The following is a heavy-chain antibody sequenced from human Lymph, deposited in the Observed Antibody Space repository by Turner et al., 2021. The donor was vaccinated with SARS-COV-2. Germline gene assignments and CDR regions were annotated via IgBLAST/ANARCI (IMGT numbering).Heavy chain of an antibody. D-gene: IGHD6-25*01. CDR3: ARDVGAALDY. CDR1: GFTFSSYA. V-gene: IGHV3-30-3*01. J-gene: IGHJ4*02. CDR2: ISYEGSNK. Sequence: QVQLVESGGCVVQPGRSLRLSCAASGFTFSSYAMHWVRQAPGKGLEWVALISYEGSNKYYAESVKGRFTISRNNSKNTLYLQMNSLRAEDTAVYYCARDVGAALDYWGQGTLVTVSS.